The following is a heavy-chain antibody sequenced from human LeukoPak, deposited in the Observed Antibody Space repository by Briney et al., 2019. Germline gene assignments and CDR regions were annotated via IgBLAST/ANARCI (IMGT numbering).Heavy chain of an antibody. J-gene: IGHJ4*02. V-gene: IGHV4-30-4*01. CDR3: AREVGAAAGTRDYFDY. D-gene: IGHD6-13*01. CDR1: GGSISSGDYY. CDR2: IYYSGST. Sequence: PSETLSLTCTVSGGSISSGDYYWSWIRQPPGKGLEWIGYIYYSGSTYYNPSLKSRVTISVDTSKNQFSLKLSSVTAADTAVYYCAREVGAAAGTRDYFDYWAREPWSPSPQ.